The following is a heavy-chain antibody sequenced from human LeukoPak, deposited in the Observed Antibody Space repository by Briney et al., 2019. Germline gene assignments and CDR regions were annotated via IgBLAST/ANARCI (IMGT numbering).Heavy chain of an antibody. Sequence: GGSLRLSCAASGFTFSSYWMHWVRQAPGKGLVWVSRINSDGSSTSYADSVKGRFTISRDNAKNTLYLQMNSLRAEDTAVYYCAGDIGHPPYYYGSGSDYWGQGTLVTVSS. J-gene: IGHJ4*02. V-gene: IGHV3-74*01. CDR2: INSDGSST. CDR3: AGDIGHPPYYYGSGSDY. D-gene: IGHD3-10*01. CDR1: GFTFSSYW.